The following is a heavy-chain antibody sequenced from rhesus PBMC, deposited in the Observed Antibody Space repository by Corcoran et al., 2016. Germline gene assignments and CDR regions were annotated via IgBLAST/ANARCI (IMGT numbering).Heavy chain of an antibody. Sequence: QVQLQESGPAEVKPSETLPSTCAVPGCPIRSHHCWRWNRQAPGTGPALIGGCHGTGGGTEYNPFLESRVSISTDTSKNQLSLKVTSVTAADTAVYYCGSTDCSSSDCSSGDFWGQGVLVTVSS. CDR2: CHGTGGGT. V-gene: IGHV4-93*01. CDR1: GCPIRSHHC. J-gene: IGHJ4*01. CDR3: GSTDCSSSDCSSGDF. D-gene: IGHD2-15*01.